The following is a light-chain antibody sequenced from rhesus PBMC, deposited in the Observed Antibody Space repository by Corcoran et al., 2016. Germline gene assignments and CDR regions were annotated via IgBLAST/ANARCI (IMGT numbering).Light chain of an antibody. Sequence: DIQMTQSPSSLSASVGDRVTITCRASQGIAGWLAWYQQKPGKAPKLLVYQASNLQNGVPSRFSGSGYGSEFTLTISSLQPEDFATYYCQHYNSVPRTFGQGTRVEVK. V-gene: IGKV1-21*01. CDR1: QGIAGW. J-gene: IGKJ1*01. CDR2: QAS. CDR3: QHYNSVPRT.